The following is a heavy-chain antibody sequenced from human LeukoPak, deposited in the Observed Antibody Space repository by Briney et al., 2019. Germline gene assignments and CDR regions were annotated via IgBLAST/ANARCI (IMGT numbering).Heavy chain of an antibody. CDR1: GFTFSSYS. D-gene: IGHD3-3*01. Sequence: PGGSLRLSCAASGFTFSSYSMNWVRQAPGKGLEWVANIKQDGNEKYYVDSVKGRFTISRDNAKNSLYLQMNSLRAEDTAIYYCARDAFFWAFDYWGQGTLVTVSS. J-gene: IGHJ4*02. CDR2: IKQDGNEK. V-gene: IGHV3-7*03. CDR3: ARDAFFWAFDY.